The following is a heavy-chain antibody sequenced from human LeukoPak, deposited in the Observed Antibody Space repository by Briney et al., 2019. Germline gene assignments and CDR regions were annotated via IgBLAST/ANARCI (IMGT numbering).Heavy chain of an antibody. D-gene: IGHD1-7*01. J-gene: IGHJ3*02. Sequence: PGRSLRLSCAASGFTFSSYSMHWVRQAPGKGLEWVALISNDGRNKYYADSVKGRFTISRDNSKNTLYLQMDSLRTEDTAVHYCAREDGNFHDAFDIWGQGTMATVSS. CDR1: GFTFSSYS. CDR3: AREDGNFHDAFDI. V-gene: IGHV3-30*04. CDR2: ISNDGRNK.